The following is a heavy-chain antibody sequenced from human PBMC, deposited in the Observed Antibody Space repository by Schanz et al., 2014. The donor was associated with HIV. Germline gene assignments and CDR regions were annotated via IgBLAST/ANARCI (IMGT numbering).Heavy chain of an antibody. D-gene: IGHD6-19*01. CDR2: IRGSGVST. Sequence: VQLVESGGGLVKPGRSLRLSCAASGFTFSNFAMSWVRQAPGKGLEWASSIRGSGVSTFYAGSVKGRFAISRDKSKNTLYLQMNSLRVEDTAVYYCAKMARSVAANTNFDYWGQGTLVTVSS. CDR1: GFTFSNFA. CDR3: AKMARSVAANTNFDY. V-gene: IGHV3-23*04. J-gene: IGHJ4*02.